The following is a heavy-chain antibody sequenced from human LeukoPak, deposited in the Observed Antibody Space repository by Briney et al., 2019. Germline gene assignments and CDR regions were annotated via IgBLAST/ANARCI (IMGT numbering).Heavy chain of an antibody. D-gene: IGHD2-21*02. CDR1: GGSISTPGYY. V-gene: IGHV4-31*03. CDR2: IYYSGST. Sequence: SQTLSLTCTVSGGSISTPGYYWSWIRQHPGKGLEWIGYIYYSGSTYYNPSLRSRVTISVDTSKNQFSLKLSSVTGADTAVYCCANGGAYCGADCYLPAFDYWGQGTLVTVSS. J-gene: IGHJ4*02. CDR3: ANGGAYCGADCYLPAFDY.